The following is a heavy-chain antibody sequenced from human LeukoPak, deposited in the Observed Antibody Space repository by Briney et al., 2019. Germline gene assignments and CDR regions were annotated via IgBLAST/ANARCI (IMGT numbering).Heavy chain of an antibody. CDR1: GFTFSSYS. J-gene: IGHJ6*03. Sequence: GGSLRLSCAASGFTFSSYSMNWVRQAPGKGLEWVSSISSSSSYIYYADSVKGRFTISRDNSKNTLYLQMNSLRAEDTAVYYCAKDIEYSSSWYDYYYYMDVWGKGTTVTVSS. V-gene: IGHV3-21*04. CDR3: AKDIEYSSSWYDYYYYMDV. CDR2: ISSSSSYI. D-gene: IGHD6-13*01.